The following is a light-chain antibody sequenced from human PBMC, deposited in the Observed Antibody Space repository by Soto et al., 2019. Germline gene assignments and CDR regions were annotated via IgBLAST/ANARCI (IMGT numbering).Light chain of an antibody. Sequence: DIQMTQSPSSLSASVGDRVNMSCRASQDIGSRLAWYQQKPGKAPKILIYAAASLHSGVPSRFSATFSGTDFTLTINSLQPEDLATYFCQQGNSFPLTFGPGTKVDIK. V-gene: IGKV1-12*01. CDR2: AAA. J-gene: IGKJ3*01. CDR1: QDIGSR. CDR3: QQGNSFPLT.